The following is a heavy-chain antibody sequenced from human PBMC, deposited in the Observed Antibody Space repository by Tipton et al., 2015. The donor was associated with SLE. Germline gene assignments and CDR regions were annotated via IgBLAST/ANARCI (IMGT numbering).Heavy chain of an antibody. CDR2: IYPGDSDI. J-gene: IGHJ4*02. V-gene: IGHV5-51*03. D-gene: IGHD2-8*02. CDR3: VRRGGGYCSGGGCHYDF. CDR1: GYSFTNYW. Sequence: QLVQSGAEVKKPGESLKISCKGSGYSFTNYWIGWGRQMPGKGLEWMGIIYPGDSDIRYSPSFQGQVTISADTDTRIAYLQWNSLKASDTAMYFCVRRGGGYCSGGGCHYDFWGQGTLVTVSS.